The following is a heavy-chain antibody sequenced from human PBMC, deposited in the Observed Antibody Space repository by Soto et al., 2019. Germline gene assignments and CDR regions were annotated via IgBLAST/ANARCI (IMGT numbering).Heavy chain of an antibody. CDR3: ARSSGGNFGIIIEGSNWFDP. D-gene: IGHD3-3*01. V-gene: IGHV1-46*01. CDR2: INPHGGST. Sequence: ASVKVSCKSPGDTFTSYYLNWVRQAPGQGLEWMGVINPHGGSTKYAQKFQGRITMTRDTSRSTVYMELSSLRSDDTAIYYCARSSGGNFGIIIEGSNWFDPWGQGTLVTVSS. CDR1: GDTFTSYY. J-gene: IGHJ5*02.